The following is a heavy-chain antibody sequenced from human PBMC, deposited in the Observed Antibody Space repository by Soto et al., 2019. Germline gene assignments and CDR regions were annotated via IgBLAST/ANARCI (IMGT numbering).Heavy chain of an antibody. D-gene: IGHD5-18*01. V-gene: IGHV3-74*01. CDR3: ARRVGYSYGIMDV. CDR1: GFTFSTYW. CDR2: INTDGSST. Sequence: EVQLVESGGGLVQPGGSLRLSCAASGFTFSTYWMHWVRQVPGKGLVWVSRINTDGSSTSYADSVKGRFTISRDNAKNTLSLQMNSLRAEDTGVYFCARRVGYSYGIMDVWGQGTTVTVSS. J-gene: IGHJ6*02.